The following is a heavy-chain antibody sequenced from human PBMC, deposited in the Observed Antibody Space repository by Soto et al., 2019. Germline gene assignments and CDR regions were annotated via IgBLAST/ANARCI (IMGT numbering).Heavy chain of an antibody. V-gene: IGHV3-33*01. Sequence: GGSLRLSCAASGFTFSSYGMHWVRQAPGKGLEWVAVIWYDGSNKYYADSVKGRFTISRDNSKNTLYLQMNSLRAEDTAVYYCAPSMVRGSYYYYYGMDVWGQGTTVTVSS. J-gene: IGHJ6*02. CDR2: IWYDGSNK. CDR3: APSMVRGSYYYYYGMDV. CDR1: GFTFSSYG. D-gene: IGHD3-10*01.